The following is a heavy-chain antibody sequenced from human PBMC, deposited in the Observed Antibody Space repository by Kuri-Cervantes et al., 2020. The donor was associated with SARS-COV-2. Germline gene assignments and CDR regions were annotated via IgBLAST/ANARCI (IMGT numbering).Heavy chain of an antibody. J-gene: IGHJ3*02. Sequence: GESLKISCTTSGFSFSSYSMSWVRQAPERGLEWVSYISSSGSYKYYADSVKGRSTISRDKTENSLYLQMNSLRAEDTAVYYCARGDAFDIWGQGTMVTVSS. CDR2: ISSSGSYK. CDR3: ARGDAFDI. V-gene: IGHV3-21*01. CDR1: GFSFSSYS.